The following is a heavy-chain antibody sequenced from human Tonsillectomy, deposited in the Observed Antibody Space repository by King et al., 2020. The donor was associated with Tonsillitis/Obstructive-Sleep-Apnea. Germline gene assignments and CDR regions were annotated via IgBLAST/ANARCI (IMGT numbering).Heavy chain of an antibody. J-gene: IGHJ3*02. D-gene: IGHD3-22*01. CDR1: GFSLSTSGVG. CDR2: IYWDDDK. CDR3: AHEVMRGRSNTMMRVALDI. V-gene: IGHV2-5*02. Sequence: TLKESGPTLVKPTQTLTLTCTFSGFSLSTSGVGVGWIRQPPGKALEWLALIYWDDDKRYSPSLKSRLTITKDTSKNQVVLTMTNMDPVDTATYYCAHEVMRGRSNTMMRVALDIGGQGTMVTVSS.